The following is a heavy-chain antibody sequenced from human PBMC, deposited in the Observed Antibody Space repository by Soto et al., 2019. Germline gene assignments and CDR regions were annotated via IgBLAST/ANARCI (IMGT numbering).Heavy chain of an antibody. CDR2: ISWDGGST. V-gene: IGHV3-43*01. J-gene: IGHJ6*02. Sequence: GGSLRLSCAASGFTFDDYTMHWVRQAPGKGLEWVSLISWDGGSTYYADSVKGRFTISRDNSKNSLYLQMNSLRTEDTALYYCAYTAAAGTEYYGMDVWGQGTTVTVSS. CDR3: AYTAAAGTEYYGMDV. D-gene: IGHD6-13*01. CDR1: GFTFDDYT.